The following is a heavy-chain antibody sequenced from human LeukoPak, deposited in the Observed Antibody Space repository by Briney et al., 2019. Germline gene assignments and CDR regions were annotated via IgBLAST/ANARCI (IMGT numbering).Heavy chain of an antibody. Sequence: PSETLSLTCTVSGGSISTYFWSWIRQPPGKGLEWSGYIYYSGSTNYNPSLKSRVTISVDTSKNQFSLKLSSVTAADTAVYYCARVLGYYYYMDVWGKGTTVTISS. CDR3: ARVLGYYYYMDV. CDR1: GGSISTYF. J-gene: IGHJ6*03. D-gene: IGHD7-27*01. V-gene: IGHV4-59*01. CDR2: IYYSGST.